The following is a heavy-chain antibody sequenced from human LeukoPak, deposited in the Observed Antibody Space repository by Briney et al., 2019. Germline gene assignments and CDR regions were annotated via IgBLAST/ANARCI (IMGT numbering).Heavy chain of an antibody. V-gene: IGHV3-21*01. CDR3: ARGYCSGGSCYRFDY. CDR1: GFTFSSYS. CDR2: ISSSSSYI. D-gene: IGHD2-15*01. Sequence: GGSLRLSCAASGFTFSSYSMNWVRQAPGKGLEWVSSISSSSSYIYYADSVKGRFTISRDNAKSSLYLQMNSLRAEDTAVYYCARGYCSGGSCYRFDYWGQGTLVTVSS. J-gene: IGHJ4*02.